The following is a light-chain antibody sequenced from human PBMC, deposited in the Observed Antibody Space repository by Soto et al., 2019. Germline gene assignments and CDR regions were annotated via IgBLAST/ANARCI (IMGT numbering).Light chain of an antibody. CDR3: ISYTSKSTWV. Sequence: QSALTQPASVSGSPGQSITISCTGTSSDVGGYNYVSWFQQHPGIVPKLMIYEVSNRHSGVSNRFSGSKSVNTASLTISELQSEDEAYYYCISYTSKSTWVFGGGTKLTV. J-gene: IGLJ2*01. CDR2: EVS. V-gene: IGLV2-14*01. CDR1: SSDVGGYNY.